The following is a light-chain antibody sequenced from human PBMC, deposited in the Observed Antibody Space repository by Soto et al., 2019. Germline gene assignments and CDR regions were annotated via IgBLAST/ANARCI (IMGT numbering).Light chain of an antibody. Sequence: IVLTQSPGTLSLSPGVRATLSCRASQSVSNNYLAWYQQKPGQAPRLLIYGASNRATGIPDRFSGSGSGTDFTLTISRLEPEDFAVYYCQQHLGRHTFGQGTKVDIK. CDR2: GAS. CDR3: QQHLGRHT. CDR1: QSVSNNY. J-gene: IGKJ1*01. V-gene: IGKV3-20*01.